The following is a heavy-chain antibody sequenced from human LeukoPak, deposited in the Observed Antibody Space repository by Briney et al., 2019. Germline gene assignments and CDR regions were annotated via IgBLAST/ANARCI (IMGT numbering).Heavy chain of an antibody. CDR2: INHSGST. Sequence: SETLSLTCAVYGGSFSGYYWSWIRQPPGKGLEWIGEINHSGSTNYNPSLKSRVTISVDTSKNQFSLKLSSVTAADTAVYYCARYKKFWSGPPNWFDPWGQGTLVTVSS. CDR1: GGSFSGYY. CDR3: ARYKKFWSGPPNWFDP. J-gene: IGHJ5*02. V-gene: IGHV4-34*01. D-gene: IGHD3-3*01.